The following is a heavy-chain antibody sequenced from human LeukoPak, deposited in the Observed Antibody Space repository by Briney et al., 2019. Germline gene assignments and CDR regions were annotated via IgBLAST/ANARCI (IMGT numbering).Heavy chain of an antibody. D-gene: IGHD6-19*01. J-gene: IGHJ5*02. CDR2: ISRSSETI. V-gene: IGHV3-48*01. Sequence: GGSLRLSCAASGFTVSSSSMNWVHQAPGKGLEWVSYISRSSETIYYADSVKGRFTISRDNAKNSLYLEMNSLRPEDTAVYYCAREGQSSTWGQGTLVTVSS. CDR1: GFTVSSSS. CDR3: AREGQSST.